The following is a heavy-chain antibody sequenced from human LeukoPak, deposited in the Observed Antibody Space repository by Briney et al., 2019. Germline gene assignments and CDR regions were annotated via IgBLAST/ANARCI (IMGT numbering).Heavy chain of an antibody. CDR2: ISGRGGSI. CDR1: GFTFSSYA. CDR3: AKDRYFQAGRAFDI. V-gene: IGHV3-23*01. J-gene: IGHJ3*02. D-gene: IGHD3-16*02. Sequence: GGSLILSCAASGFTFSSYAMSWVRQAPGKGLEWVSAISGRGGSIYYADSVKGRFTNPRDNPKNTLYLQMDRLRAEDTAVYYCAKDRYFQAGRAFDIWGQGTMVTVSS.